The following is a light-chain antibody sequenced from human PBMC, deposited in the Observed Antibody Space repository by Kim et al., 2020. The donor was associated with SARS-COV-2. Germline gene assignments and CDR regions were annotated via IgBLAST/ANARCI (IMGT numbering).Light chain of an antibody. CDR1: QSVDNY. Sequence: SPGERATLSCRASQSVDNYLAWYQQKPGQAPRLLISDASNRAPGIPTRFSGSGSGTDFTLTISSLEPEDFAVYYCQQRSDWPPLTFGGGTKVDIK. CDR2: DAS. V-gene: IGKV3-11*01. J-gene: IGKJ4*01. CDR3: QQRSDWPPLT.